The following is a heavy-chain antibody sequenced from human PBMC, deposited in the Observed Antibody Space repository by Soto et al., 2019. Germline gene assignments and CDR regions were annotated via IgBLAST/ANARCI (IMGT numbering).Heavy chain of an antibody. CDR1: GGTISSSNW. Sequence: SETLSLTCAVSGGTISSSNWWSWVRQPPGKGLEWIGEIYHSGSTNYNPSLKSRVTISVDKSKNQFSLKLSSVTAADTAVYYCAREARYCSSWYGWFDPWGQGTLVTVSS. J-gene: IGHJ5*02. V-gene: IGHV4-4*02. CDR2: IYHSGST. CDR3: AREARYCSSWYGWFDP. D-gene: IGHD6-13*01.